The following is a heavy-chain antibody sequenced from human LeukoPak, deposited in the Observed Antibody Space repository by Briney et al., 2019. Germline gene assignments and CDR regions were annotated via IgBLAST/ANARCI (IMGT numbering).Heavy chain of an antibody. CDR2: IYTSGST. D-gene: IGHD2-21*01. J-gene: IGHJ3*02. CDR3: ASYSWSFHDT. Sequence: SETLSLTCTVSGGSISSGSYYWSWIRQPAGKGLEWIGRIYTSGSTNYNPSLKSRVTISVDTSKNQFSLKLSSVTAADTAVYYCASYSWSFHDTWGQGTMVTVSS. CDR1: GGSISSGSYY. V-gene: IGHV4-61*02.